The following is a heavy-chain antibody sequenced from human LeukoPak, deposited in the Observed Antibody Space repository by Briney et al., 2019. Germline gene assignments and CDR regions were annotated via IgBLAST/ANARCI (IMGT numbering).Heavy chain of an antibody. CDR2: ISYDGSNK. V-gene: IGHV3-30*18. D-gene: IGHD6-13*01. J-gene: IGHJ4*02. Sequence: GGSLRLSCAASGFTFSSYGMHWVRQAPGKGLEWVAVISYDGSNKYYADSVKGRFTISRDNSKNTLYLQMNSLRAEDTAVYYCAKVTSSIAAAGLDYWGQGTLVTVPS. CDR3: AKVTSSIAAAGLDY. CDR1: GFTFSSYG.